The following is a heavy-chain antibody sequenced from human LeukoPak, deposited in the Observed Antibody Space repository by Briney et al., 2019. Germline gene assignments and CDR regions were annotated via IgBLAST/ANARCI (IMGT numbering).Heavy chain of an antibody. CDR1: GFTFTGHY. J-gene: IGHJ4*02. D-gene: IGHD2-2*01. CDR2: IGPRNSAA. CDR3: AREGSDQLSKDFDY. Sequence: ASVKVSCTSSGFTFTGHYIHWVRQAPGQGLEWMGYIGPRNSAASYAEKFQGRVTMTRDTSLSTAYMELSRLTSDDTAVYYCAREGSDQLSKDFDYWGQGTLVTVSS. V-gene: IGHV1-2*02.